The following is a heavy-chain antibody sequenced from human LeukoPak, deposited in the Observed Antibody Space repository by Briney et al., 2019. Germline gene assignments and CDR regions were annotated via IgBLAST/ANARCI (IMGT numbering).Heavy chain of an antibody. J-gene: IGHJ4*02. CDR3: ARWGTNDYGDFGDY. CDR1: GGSISSGDYY. D-gene: IGHD4-17*01. V-gene: IGHV4-30-4*08. Sequence: SETLSLTCTVSGGSISSGDYYWSWIRQPPGKGLEWIGYIYYSGSTYYNPSLKSRVTISVDTSKNQFSLKPSSVTAADTAVYYCARWGTNDYGDFGDYWGQGTLVTVSS. CDR2: IYYSGST.